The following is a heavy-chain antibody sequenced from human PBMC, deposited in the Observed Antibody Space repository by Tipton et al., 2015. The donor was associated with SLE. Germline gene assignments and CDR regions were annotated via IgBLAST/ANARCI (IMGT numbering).Heavy chain of an antibody. CDR2: INPRGGST. CDR3: ARGKAVTIFGVVVGGYYYMDV. J-gene: IGHJ6*03. CDR1: GYTFTSYY. D-gene: IGHD3-3*01. V-gene: IGHV1-46*01. Sequence: LLVQSGAEVKKPGASVKVSCKASGYTFTSYYIHWVRQAPGQGLEWMGIINPRGGSTSYAQKFQGRVTMTRDTSTSTVYMELSSLRSEDTAVYYCARGKAVTIFGVVVGGYYYMDVWGKGTTVTVSS.